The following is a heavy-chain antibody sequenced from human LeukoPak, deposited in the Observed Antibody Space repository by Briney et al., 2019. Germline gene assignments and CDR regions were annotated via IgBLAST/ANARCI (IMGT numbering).Heavy chain of an antibody. CDR2: ISAYNGNT. D-gene: IGHD3-22*01. Sequence: ASVKVSCKASGYTFTSYGISWVRQAPGQGLGWMGWISAYNGNTNYAQKLQGRVTMTTDTSTSTAYMELRSLRSDDTAVYYCARYYYDSSGYYPLDYWGQGTLVTVSS. CDR3: ARYYYDSSGYYPLDY. CDR1: GYTFTSYG. V-gene: IGHV1-18*01. J-gene: IGHJ4*02.